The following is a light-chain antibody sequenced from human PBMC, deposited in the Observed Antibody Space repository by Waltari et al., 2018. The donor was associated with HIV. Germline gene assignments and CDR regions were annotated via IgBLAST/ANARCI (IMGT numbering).Light chain of an antibody. CDR1: SSDVGNYNY. CDR2: DVS. Sequence: QSALTQPRSVSGSPGQSVTISCTGTSSDVGNYNYVSWYQQHPGKAPKRMVYDVSKRPSGVPDRFSGSKSGNTASLTISGLQAEDEADYYCCSYAGSYVFGIGTEVTVL. V-gene: IGLV2-11*01. J-gene: IGLJ1*01. CDR3: CSYAGSYV.